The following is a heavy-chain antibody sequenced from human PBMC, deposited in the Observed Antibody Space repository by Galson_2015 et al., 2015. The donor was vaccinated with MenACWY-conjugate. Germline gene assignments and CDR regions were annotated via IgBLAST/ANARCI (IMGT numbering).Heavy chain of an antibody. V-gene: IGHV3-7*03. CDR3: ARGHYGMDV. CDR2: IKKDGSEK. Sequence: SLRLSCAASGFTFRNYWMTWVRQAPGKGLEWVASIKKDGSEKYYVDSVKGRFTISRDNATNSLYLEMNSLRVEDTAVYSCARGHYGMDVWGQGTTVTAFS. J-gene: IGHJ6*02. CDR1: GFTFRNYW.